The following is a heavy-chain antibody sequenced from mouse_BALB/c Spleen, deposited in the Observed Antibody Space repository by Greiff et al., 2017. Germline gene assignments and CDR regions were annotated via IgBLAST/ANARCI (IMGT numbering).Heavy chain of an antibody. CDR1: GYSITSDYA. Sequence: EVKLQESGPGLVKPSQSLSLTCTVTGYSITSDYAWNWIRQFPGNKLEWMGYISYSGSTSYNPSLKSRISITRDTSKNQFFLQLNSVTTEDTATYYCARYPIQTARPSMDYWGQGTSVTVSS. V-gene: IGHV3-2*02. CDR3: ARYPIQTARPSMDY. CDR2: ISYSGST. J-gene: IGHJ4*01. D-gene: IGHD3-2*01.